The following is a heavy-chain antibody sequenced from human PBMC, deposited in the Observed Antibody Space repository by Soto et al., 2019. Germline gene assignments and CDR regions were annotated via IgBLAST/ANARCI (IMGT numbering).Heavy chain of an antibody. D-gene: IGHD3-3*01. CDR3: ARDSRYYDFWSGYYDNWFDP. CDR2: IWYDGSNK. CDR1: GFTFSSYG. Sequence: QVQLVESGGGVVQPGRSLRLSCAASGFTFSSYGMHWVRQAPGKGLEWVAVIWYDGSNKYYADSVKGRFTISRDNSKNTLYLQMNSRRAEDTAVYYCARDSRYYDFWSGYYDNWFDPWGQGTLVTVSS. V-gene: IGHV3-33*01. J-gene: IGHJ5*02.